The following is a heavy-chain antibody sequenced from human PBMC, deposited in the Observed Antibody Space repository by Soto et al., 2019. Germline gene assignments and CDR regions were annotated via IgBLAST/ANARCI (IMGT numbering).Heavy chain of an antibody. D-gene: IGHD3-10*02. J-gene: IGHJ6*02. CDR1: GFTFRSYG. CDR2: IWYDGSNK. V-gene: IGHV3-33*01. Sequence: QVQLVESGGGVAQPGRSLRLSCAASGFTFRSYGMHWVRQAPGKGLEWVGVIWYDGSNKDYADSVKGRFTVSRDKSKNTMYLQMNSLRAEDTAVYYCARDVRISWDSVYYYGMDVWGQGTTVTVSS. CDR3: ARDVRISWDSVYYYGMDV.